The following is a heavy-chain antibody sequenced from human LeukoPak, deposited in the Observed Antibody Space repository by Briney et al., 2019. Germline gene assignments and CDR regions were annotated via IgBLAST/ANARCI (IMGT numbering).Heavy chain of an antibody. V-gene: IGHV1-2*02. CDR1: GYTFTGYY. Sequence: ASVKVSCKASGYTFTGYYMHWVRQAPGQGLEWMGWINPNGGGTNYAQKFQGRVTMTRDTSISTAYMELSRLRSDDTAVYYCARDPNPSGGSAFDIWGQGTMVTVSS. CDR3: ARDPNPSGGSAFDI. D-gene: IGHD2-15*01. J-gene: IGHJ3*02. CDR2: INPNGGGT.